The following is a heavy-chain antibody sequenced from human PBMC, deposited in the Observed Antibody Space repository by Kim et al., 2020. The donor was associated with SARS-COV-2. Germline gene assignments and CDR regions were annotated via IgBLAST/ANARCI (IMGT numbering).Heavy chain of an antibody. V-gene: IGHV3-30*18. CDR2: ISYDGSNK. Sequence: GGSLRLSCAASGFTFSSYGMHWVRQAPGKGLEWVAVISYDGSNKYYADSVKGRFTISRDNSKNTLYLQMNSLRAEDTAVYYCAKDLLQLWDYLGQGTLVT. CDR3: AKDLLQLWDY. CDR1: GFTFSSYG. J-gene: IGHJ4*02. D-gene: IGHD5-18*01.